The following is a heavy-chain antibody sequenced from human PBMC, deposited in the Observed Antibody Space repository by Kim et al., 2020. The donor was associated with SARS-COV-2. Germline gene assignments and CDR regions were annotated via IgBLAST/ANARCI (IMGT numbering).Heavy chain of an antibody. V-gene: IGHV4-59*08. J-gene: IGHJ4*02. CDR3: ARRPDYGDQSFDY. D-gene: IGHD4-17*01. CDR1: GGSISSYY. Sequence: SETLSLTCTVSGGSISSYYWSWIRQPPGKGLEWIGYIYYSGSTNYNPSLKSRVTISVDTSKNQFSLKLSSVTAADTAVYYCARRPDYGDQSFDYWGQGTLVTVSS. CDR2: IYYSGST.